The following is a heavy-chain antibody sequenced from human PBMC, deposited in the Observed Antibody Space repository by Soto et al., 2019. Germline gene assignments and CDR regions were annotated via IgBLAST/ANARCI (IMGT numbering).Heavy chain of an antibody. CDR3: TTDYSPYYYDSSGYYYAFDY. D-gene: IGHD3-22*01. V-gene: IGHV3-15*01. Sequence: EVQLVESGGGLVKPGGSLRLSCAASGFTFSNTWMSWVRQAPGKGLEWVGRIKSKTDGGKTDYAAPVKGRFTISRDDSKNTLYLQMNSLKTEDTAVYYCTTDYSPYYYDSSGYYYAFDYWGQGTLVTVSS. CDR2: IKSKTDGGKT. CDR1: GFTFSNTW. J-gene: IGHJ4*02.